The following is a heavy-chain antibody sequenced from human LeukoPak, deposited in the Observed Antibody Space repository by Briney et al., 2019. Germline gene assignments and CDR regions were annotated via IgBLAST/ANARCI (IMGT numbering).Heavy chain of an antibody. CDR2: IYYSGST. V-gene: IGHV4-59*02. CDR3: GRDSSDEPTFEV. CDR1: SGSVSSYY. D-gene: IGHD1-14*01. Sequence: AGTLSLTCLVSSGSVSSYYWTWIRQPPGKGLEWIGYIYYSGSTNCNPSLKSRVTISVDTSKNQFSLKVSSVTAADTAVYYCGRDSSDEPTFEVWGQGTMVTSST. J-gene: IGHJ3*01.